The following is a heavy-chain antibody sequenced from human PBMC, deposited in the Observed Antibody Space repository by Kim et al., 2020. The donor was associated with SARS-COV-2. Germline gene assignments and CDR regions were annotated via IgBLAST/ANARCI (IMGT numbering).Heavy chain of an antibody. Sequence: SETLSLTCTVSGGSISSYYWSWIRQPPGKGLEWIGYIYYSGSTNYNPSLKSRVTISVDTSKNQFSLKLSSVTAADTAVYYCASITGAPNYYGSDAFDYWGQGTLVTVSS. CDR1: GGSISSYY. CDR2: IYYSGST. V-gene: IGHV4-59*01. CDR3: ASITGAPNYYGSDAFDY. D-gene: IGHD3-10*01. J-gene: IGHJ4*02.